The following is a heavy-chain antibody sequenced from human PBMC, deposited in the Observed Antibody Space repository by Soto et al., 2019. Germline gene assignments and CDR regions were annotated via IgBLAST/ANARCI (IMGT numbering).Heavy chain of an antibody. J-gene: IGHJ5*02. CDR2: IRSKAYGGTT. V-gene: IGHV3-49*04. Sequence: GSLRLSCTAPGFTFGDYAMSWVRQAPGKGLEWVGFIRSKAYGGTTEYAASVKGRFTISRDDSKSIAYLQMNSLKTEDTAVYYCTICYYYGSGSYYNAFWFDPWGQGTLVTVSS. D-gene: IGHD3-10*01. CDR1: GFTFGDYA. CDR3: TICYYYGSGSYYNAFWFDP.